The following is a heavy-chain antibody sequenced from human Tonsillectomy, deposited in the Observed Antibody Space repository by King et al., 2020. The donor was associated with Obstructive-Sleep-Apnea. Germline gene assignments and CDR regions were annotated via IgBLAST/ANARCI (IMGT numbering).Heavy chain of an antibody. CDR1: GYTFTGYY. J-gene: IGHJ4*02. D-gene: IGHD5-12*01. CDR3: ARNSGYDYAIDY. CDR2: INPDSGDT. V-gene: IGHV1-2*04. Sequence: VQLVQSGAEVKKPGASVKVSCKASGYTFTGYYMHWVRQAPGQGFEWMGWINPDSGDTNYAQKFQGWVTMTRDTSISTAYMEVSRLKSDDTAVYYCARNSGYDYAIDYWGQGTLVTVSS.